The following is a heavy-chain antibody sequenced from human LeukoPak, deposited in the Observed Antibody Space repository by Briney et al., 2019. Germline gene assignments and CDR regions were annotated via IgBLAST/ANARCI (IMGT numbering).Heavy chain of an antibody. CDR2: INHSGST. CDR1: GGSFSGYS. CDR3: ARETNYYFDY. V-gene: IGHV4-34*01. Sequence: SETLSLTCAVYGGSFSGYSWNWIRQPPGKWLEWIGEINHSGSTNHNPSLKRRVTISVDTSKNQISLKLSSVTAADTAVYYCARETNYYFDYWGQGNLVTVSS. J-gene: IGHJ4*02. D-gene: IGHD2-8*01.